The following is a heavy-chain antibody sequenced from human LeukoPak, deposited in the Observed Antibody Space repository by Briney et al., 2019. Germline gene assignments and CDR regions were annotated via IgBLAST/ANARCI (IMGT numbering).Heavy chain of an antibody. Sequence: PGGSLRLSCVASGFTFSSYWMHWVRQAPGKGLVWVSRINPDGSVTGYADSLKGRFTVSRDNAKNTLYLQMNSLRAEDTAIYYCTRNFDYGDYLWGQGTLVTVSS. D-gene: IGHD4-17*01. J-gene: IGHJ5*02. CDR2: INPDGSVT. CDR1: GFTFSSYW. CDR3: TRNFDYGDYL. V-gene: IGHV3-74*01.